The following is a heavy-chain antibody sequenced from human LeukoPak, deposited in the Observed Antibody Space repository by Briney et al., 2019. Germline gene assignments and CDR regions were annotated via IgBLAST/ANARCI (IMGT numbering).Heavy chain of an antibody. V-gene: IGHV3-48*03. CDR3: ARGEGLFDY. CDR2: ISDSGSPK. J-gene: IGHJ4*02. CDR1: GFTFSSHE. Sequence: GGSLRLSCAASGFTFSSHEMNWVRQAPGKGLEWVSYISDSGSPKYYADSVKGRFTVSRDNAKNSLYLQMNSLRAEDTAVYYCARGEGLFDYWGQGTLVTVSS.